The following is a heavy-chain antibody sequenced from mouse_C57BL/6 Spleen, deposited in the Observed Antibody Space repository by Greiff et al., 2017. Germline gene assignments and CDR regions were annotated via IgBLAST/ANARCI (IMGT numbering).Heavy chain of an antibody. CDR3: ARSYYGSRDY. CDR1: GYTFTSYW. D-gene: IGHD1-1*01. V-gene: IGHV1-55*01. CDR2: IYPGSGST. Sequence: VKLQQPGAELVKPGASVKMSCKASGYTFTSYWITWVKQRPGQGLEWIGDIYPGSGSTNYNEKFKSKATLTVDTSSSTAYMQLSSLASEDSAVYYCARSYYGSRDYWGQGTTLTVSS. J-gene: IGHJ2*01.